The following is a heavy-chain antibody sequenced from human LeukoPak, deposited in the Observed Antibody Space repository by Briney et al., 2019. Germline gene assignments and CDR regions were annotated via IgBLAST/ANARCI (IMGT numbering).Heavy chain of an antibody. Sequence: PGGPLRLSCAASGFTFDDYAMHWVRQAPGKGLEWVSLISWDGGSTYYADSVKGRFTISRDNSKNSLYLQMNSLRAEDTALYYCAKAHAYDSSGCLDYWGQGTLVTVSS. CDR1: GFTFDDYA. V-gene: IGHV3-43D*03. J-gene: IGHJ4*02. D-gene: IGHD3-22*01. CDR3: AKAHAYDSSGCLDY. CDR2: ISWDGGST.